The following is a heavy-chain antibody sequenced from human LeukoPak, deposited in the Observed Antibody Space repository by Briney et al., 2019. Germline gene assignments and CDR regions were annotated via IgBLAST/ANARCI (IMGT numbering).Heavy chain of an antibody. D-gene: IGHD1-26*01. Sequence: SETLSLTCTVSGGSISSYYWSWIRQPPGKGLEWIGYIYYSGSTNYNPSPKSRVTISVDTSKNQFSLKLSSVTAADTAVYYCARGLGATRGYYYYYYMDVWGKGTTVTVSS. CDR1: GGSISSYY. CDR3: ARGLGATRGYYYYYYMDV. CDR2: IYYSGST. V-gene: IGHV4-59*01. J-gene: IGHJ6*03.